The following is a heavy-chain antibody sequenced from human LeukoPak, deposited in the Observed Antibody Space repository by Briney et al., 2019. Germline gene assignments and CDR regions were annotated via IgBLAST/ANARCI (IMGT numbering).Heavy chain of an antibody. CDR3: ARETIPEGLDY. J-gene: IGHJ4*02. CDR2: IYTSGST. V-gene: IGHV4-61*02. Sequence: PSETLPLTCTVSGGSISSGSYYWSWIRQPAGKGLEWIGRIYTSGSTNYNPSLKSRVTISVDTSKNQFSLKLSSVTAADTAVYYCARETIPEGLDYWGQGTLVTVSS. CDR1: GGSISSGSYY. D-gene: IGHD3-3*01.